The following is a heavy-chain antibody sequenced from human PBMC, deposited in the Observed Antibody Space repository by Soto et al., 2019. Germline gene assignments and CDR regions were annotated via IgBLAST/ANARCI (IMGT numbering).Heavy chain of an antibody. CDR2: IYYSGST. CDR1: GGSISSSSYY. CDR3: ARAPYSSSSY. V-gene: IGHV4-39*01. D-gene: IGHD6-6*01. J-gene: IGHJ4*02. Sequence: SETLSLTCTVSGGSISSSSYYWGWIRQPPGKGLEWIGSIYYSGSTYYNPSLKSRVTISVDTSKNQFSLKLSSVTAADTAVYYCARAPYSSSSYWGQGTLVTVSS.